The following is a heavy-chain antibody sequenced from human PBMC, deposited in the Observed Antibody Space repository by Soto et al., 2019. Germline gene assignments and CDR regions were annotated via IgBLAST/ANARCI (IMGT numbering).Heavy chain of an antibody. D-gene: IGHD2-8*02. V-gene: IGHV4-39*01. CDR1: GGPFSSTNYY. Sequence: SETLSLTCTVSGGPFSSTNYYWGWIRQPPGRGLEWIGSIYYSGYNYYNPSHKSRVTISVDPSRGQFSLQLTSVTAAYTALYYCARRQYCTGDTCNAGPFDYWGQG. J-gene: IGHJ4*02. CDR2: IYYSGYN. CDR3: ARRQYCTGDTCNAGPFDY.